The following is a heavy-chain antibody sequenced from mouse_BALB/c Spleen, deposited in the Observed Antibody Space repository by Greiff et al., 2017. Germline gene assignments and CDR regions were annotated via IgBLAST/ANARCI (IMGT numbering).Heavy chain of an antibody. J-gene: IGHJ4*01. D-gene: IGHD2-4*01. CDR2: ISSGGST. CDR1: GFTFSSYA. Sequence: EVMLVESGGGLVKPGGSLKLSCAASGFTFSSYAMSWVRQTPGKRLEWVASISSGGSTYYPDSVKGRFTISRDNARNILYLQMSSLRSEDTAMYYCSRDGMITEAMDYWGQGTSVTVSS. V-gene: IGHV5-6-5*01. CDR3: SRDGMITEAMDY.